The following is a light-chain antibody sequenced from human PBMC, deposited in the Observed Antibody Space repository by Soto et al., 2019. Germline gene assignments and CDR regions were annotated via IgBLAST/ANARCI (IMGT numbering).Light chain of an antibody. Sequence: DIQMTQSPSSVSASVADRVTITCRASQGIASWLAWYQQKGGKAPKLLIFAASSLQSRVPSSSSGSGSGTDFTLTINSLQPEDFATYYCQQANSIPYTFGQGTKVDIK. CDR2: AAS. CDR1: QGIASW. V-gene: IGKV1D-12*01. J-gene: IGKJ2*01. CDR3: QQANSIPYT.